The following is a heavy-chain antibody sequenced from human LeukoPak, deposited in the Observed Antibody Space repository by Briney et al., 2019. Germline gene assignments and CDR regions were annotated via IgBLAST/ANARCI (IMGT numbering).Heavy chain of an antibody. CDR3: VSPRGFSYGYFDY. Sequence: SETLSLTCAVYGGSFSYYYWSWIRQPPGKGLEWIGEINHSGSTNYNPSLKSRVTISADTSKNQFSLTLGSVSATDTAVYYCVSPRGFSYGYFDYWAREPWSPPPQ. D-gene: IGHD5-18*01. J-gene: IGHJ4*02. CDR1: GGSFSYYY. CDR2: INHSGST. V-gene: IGHV4-34*01.